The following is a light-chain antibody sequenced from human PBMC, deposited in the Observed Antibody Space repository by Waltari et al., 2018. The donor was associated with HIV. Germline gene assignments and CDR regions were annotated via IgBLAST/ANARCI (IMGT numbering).Light chain of an antibody. CDR2: EDS. CDR3: QVWESSTDHWV. Sequence: SYVLTQPPSVSVAPGQTARITCGGDNIGRESVHWYQQKPGQAPLLLVYEDSDRPSGIPERFSGSNSGNTATLTIRRVDAGYEADYYCQVWESSTDHWVFGGGTKLTV. J-gene: IGLJ3*02. CDR1: NIGRES. V-gene: IGLV3-21*02.